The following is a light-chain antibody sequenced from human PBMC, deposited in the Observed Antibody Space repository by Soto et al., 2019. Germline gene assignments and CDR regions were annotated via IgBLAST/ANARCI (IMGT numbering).Light chain of an antibody. Sequence: QSVLTQPASVSGSPGQSITISCTGTSSDVGGYHYVSWYQQYPGKAPKVIIYEVSDRPSGVSNRFSGSKSGNTASLTISGLQAEDEADYYCSSYTGSNIRYVFGTGTKVTV. CDR2: EVS. J-gene: IGLJ1*01. CDR3: SSYTGSNIRYV. V-gene: IGLV2-14*01. CDR1: SSDVGGYHY.